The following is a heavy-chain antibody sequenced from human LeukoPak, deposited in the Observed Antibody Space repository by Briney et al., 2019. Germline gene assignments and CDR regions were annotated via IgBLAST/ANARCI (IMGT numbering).Heavy chain of an antibody. J-gene: IGHJ4*02. CDR2: VNPSGGAT. Sequence: SVKLSCKASGYDFTDYYVNWVRQAPGQGPEWMGWVNPSGGATKYAQKFQDRVTLTRDTSISTAYLELSGLRSDDTAVYYCVTYTSAIQYFLYWGLGTLVTVSS. CDR1: GYDFTDYY. D-gene: IGHD6-19*01. CDR3: VTYTSAIQYFLY. V-gene: IGHV1-2*02.